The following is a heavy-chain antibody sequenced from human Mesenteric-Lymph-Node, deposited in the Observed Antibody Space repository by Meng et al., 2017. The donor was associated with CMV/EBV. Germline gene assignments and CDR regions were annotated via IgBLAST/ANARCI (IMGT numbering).Heavy chain of an antibody. D-gene: IGHD3-22*01. CDR2: IYDTGST. CDR1: GASVSGVTHY. CDR3: TKQITDSSTYPGGRRSDP. V-gene: IGHV4-61*01. Sequence: SETLSPTCTVPGASVSGVTHYGTWVRQPPGKGLEWIGHIYDTGSTQYNPSLKGRVTISIDTPKSQFSLRLFSVTPADTALYYCTKQITDSSTYPGGRRSDPWGRGTLVTVSS. J-gene: IGHJ5*02.